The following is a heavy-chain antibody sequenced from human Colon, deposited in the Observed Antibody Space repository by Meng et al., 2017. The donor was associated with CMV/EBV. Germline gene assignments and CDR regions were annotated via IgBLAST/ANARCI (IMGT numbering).Heavy chain of an antibody. CDR1: GYTFTATH. D-gene: IGHD6-13*01. V-gene: IGHV1-2*02. J-gene: IGHJ4*02. Sequence: VQLVQSETGMQNPGVSVNVPSKTSGYTFTATHLHWVRQAPGQGLEWMGWIYPQDGGTYFAQKFQDRVTLTRDTSITTAYMELSGLTSDDTAIYYCVRESWYFDFWGEGTLVTVSS. CDR3: VRESWYFDF. CDR2: IYPQDGGT.